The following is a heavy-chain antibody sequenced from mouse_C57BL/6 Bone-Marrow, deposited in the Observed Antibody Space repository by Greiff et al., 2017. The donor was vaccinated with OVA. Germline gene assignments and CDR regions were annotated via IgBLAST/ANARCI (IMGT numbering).Heavy chain of an antibody. CDR3: ARGELGRAFDY. V-gene: IGHV1-20*01. CDR1: GYSFTGYF. D-gene: IGHD3-1*01. CDR2: INPYNGDT. J-gene: IGHJ2*01. Sequence: EVQLQQFGPELVKPGDSVKISCKASGYSFTGYFMNWVMQSHGKSLEWIGRINPYNGDTFYNQKFKGKATLTVDKSSSTAHMELRSLTSEDSAVYYCARGELGRAFDYWGQGTTLTVSS.